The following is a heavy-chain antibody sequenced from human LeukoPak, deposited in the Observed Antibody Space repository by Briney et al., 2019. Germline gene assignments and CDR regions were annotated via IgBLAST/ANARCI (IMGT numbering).Heavy chain of an antibody. V-gene: IGHV4-34*01. Sequence: SETLSLTXAVYGGSFSGYYWSWIRQPPGKGLEWIGEINHSGSTNYNPSLKSRVTISVDTSKNQFSLKLSSVTAADTAVYYCARGSGSYCFDYWGQGTLVTVSS. CDR2: INHSGST. J-gene: IGHJ4*02. CDR1: GGSFSGYY. D-gene: IGHD1-26*01. CDR3: ARGSGSYCFDY.